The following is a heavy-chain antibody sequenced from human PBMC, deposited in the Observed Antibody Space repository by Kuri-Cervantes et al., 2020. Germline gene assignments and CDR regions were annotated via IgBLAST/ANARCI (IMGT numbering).Heavy chain of an antibody. V-gene: IGHV3-30-3*01. D-gene: IGHD3-16*02. CDR2: ISYDGSNK. Sequence: GGSLRLSCAASGFTFSSYAMHWVRQAPGKGLEWVAVISYDGSNKYYADSVKGRFTISRDDSKNTLYLQMNSLKSEDRAVYYCSTGGKYRAMDVWGRGTTVTVSS. J-gene: IGHJ6*02. CDR3: STGGKYRAMDV. CDR1: GFTFSSYA.